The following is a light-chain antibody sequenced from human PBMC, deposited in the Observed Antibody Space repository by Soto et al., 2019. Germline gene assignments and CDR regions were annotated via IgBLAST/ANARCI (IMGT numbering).Light chain of an antibody. Sequence: QSVLTPPASVSGSPGQSITISCTGTRSDVGGYNFVPWFQQHPGKAPKLLIYEVTNRPSGISNRFSGSKSGNTASLTISGLQAEDEADYYCSSYVSSRTDVFGTGTKLTVL. CDR3: SSYVSSRTDV. CDR2: EVT. J-gene: IGLJ1*01. V-gene: IGLV2-14*01. CDR1: RSDVGGYNF.